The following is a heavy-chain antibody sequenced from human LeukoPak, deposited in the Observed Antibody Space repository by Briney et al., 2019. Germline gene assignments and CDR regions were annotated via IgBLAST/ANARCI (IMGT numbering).Heavy chain of an antibody. D-gene: IGHD6-19*01. CDR2: IYSGGST. CDR3: ARLNGGVAANALDY. V-gene: IGHV3-53*01. Sequence: GGSLRLSCAASGFTVSSNYMSWVRQAPGKGLEWVSVIYSGGSTYYADSVKGRFTISRDNSKNTLYLQMNSLRAEDTAVYYCARLNGGVAANALDYWGQGTLVTVSS. J-gene: IGHJ4*02. CDR1: GFTVSSNY.